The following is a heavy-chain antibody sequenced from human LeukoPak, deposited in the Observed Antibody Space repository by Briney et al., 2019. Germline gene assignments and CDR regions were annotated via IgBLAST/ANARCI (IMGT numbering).Heavy chain of an antibody. CDR1: GFTFSSYW. J-gene: IGHJ6*03. CDR3: ARLRKYSYYYYYMDV. CDR2: IKQDGSEK. V-gene: IGHV3-7*01. Sequence: GGSLRLSCAASGFTFSSYWTSWVRQAPGKGLEWVANIKQDGSEKYYVDSVKGRFTISRDNAKNSLYLQMNSLRAEDTAVYYCARLRKYSYYYYYMDVWGKGTTVTVSS. D-gene: IGHD6-6*01.